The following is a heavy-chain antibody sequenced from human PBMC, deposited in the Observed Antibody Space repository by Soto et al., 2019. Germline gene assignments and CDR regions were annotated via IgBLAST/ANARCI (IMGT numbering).Heavy chain of an antibody. CDR3: VKVGGSTYYDFWSGQYAFDI. CDR1: GFTFSSYA. V-gene: IGHV3-64D*08. CDR2: ISSNGGST. J-gene: IGHJ3*02. Sequence: GGSLRLSCSASGFTFSSYAMHWVRQAPGKGLEYVSAISSNGGSTYYADSVKGRFTISRDNSKNTLYLQMSSLRAEDTAVYYCVKVGGSTYYDFWSGQYAFDIWGQGTMVTVSS. D-gene: IGHD3-3*01.